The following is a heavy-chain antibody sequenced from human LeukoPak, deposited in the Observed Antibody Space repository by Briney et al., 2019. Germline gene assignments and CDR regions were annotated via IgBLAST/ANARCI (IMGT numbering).Heavy chain of an antibody. Sequence: GVSLRLSCAASGFTLSSYRMNWVRQAPGKGLEWVSYIRSSSSTIYYADSVKGRFTISSDNAKNSLYLQMNTLRDEDTAVYFCARDSGYAFDTWGQGTMVTVSS. D-gene: IGHD2-15*01. CDR3: ARDSGYAFDT. CDR1: GFTLSSYR. V-gene: IGHV3-48*02. J-gene: IGHJ3*02. CDR2: IRSSSSTI.